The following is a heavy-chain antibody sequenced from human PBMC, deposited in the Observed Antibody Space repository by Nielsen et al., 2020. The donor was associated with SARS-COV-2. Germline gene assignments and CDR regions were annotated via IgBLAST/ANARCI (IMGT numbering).Heavy chain of an antibody. CDR2: INSAGDVT. V-gene: IGHV3-23*01. J-gene: IGHJ4*02. D-gene: IGHD6-13*01. CDR1: GFTFRNYA. CDR3: AKVAPTYIAAAAANY. Sequence: GESLKISCAASGFTFRNYAMSWVRQAPGKGLEWASSINSAGDVTYYTGSVKGRFTVSRDNSKSMVYLQMHSLRVEDSALYYCAKVAPTYIAAAAANYWGQGIVVTVSS.